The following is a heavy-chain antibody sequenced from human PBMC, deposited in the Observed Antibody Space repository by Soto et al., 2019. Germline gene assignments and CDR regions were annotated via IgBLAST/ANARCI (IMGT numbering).Heavy chain of an antibody. CDR1: GGTFSSYT. V-gene: IGHV1-69*02. CDR2: IIPILGIA. J-gene: IGHJ4*02. D-gene: IGHD4-17*01. Sequence: GASVKVSCKASGGTFSSYTISWVRQAPGQGLEWMGRIIPILGIANYAQKFQGRVTITADKSTSTAYMELSSLRSEDTAVYYCASDYGDYDESLSYWGQGTLVTVSS. CDR3: ASDYGDYDESLSY.